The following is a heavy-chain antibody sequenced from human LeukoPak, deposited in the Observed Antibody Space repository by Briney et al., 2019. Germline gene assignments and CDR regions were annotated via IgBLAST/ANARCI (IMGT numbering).Heavy chain of an antibody. CDR3: ASGVNGITGSYRFNY. CDR2: IYYSGST. D-gene: IGHD1-20*01. Sequence: SQTLSLTCTVSGGSISSGDYYWSWIRQPPGKGLEWIGYIYYSGSTYYNPSLKSRVTISVDTSKNQFSLKLSSVTAADTAVYYCASGVNGITGSYRFNYWGQGTLVTVSS. J-gene: IGHJ4*02. V-gene: IGHV4-30-4*08. CDR1: GGSISSGDYY.